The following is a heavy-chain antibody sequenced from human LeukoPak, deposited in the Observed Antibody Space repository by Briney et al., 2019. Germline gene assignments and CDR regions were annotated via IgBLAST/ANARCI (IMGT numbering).Heavy chain of an antibody. CDR2: IIPIFGTA. D-gene: IGHD2-2*01. CDR3: ARAPREYQLLWSAFDI. CDR1: GYTFTGYY. Sequence: GASVKVSCKASGYTFTGYYMHWVRQAPGQGLEWMGGIIPIFGTANYAQKFQGRVTITADESTSTAYMELSSLRSEDTAVYYCARAPREYQLLWSAFDIWGQGTMVTVSS. J-gene: IGHJ3*02. V-gene: IGHV1-69*13.